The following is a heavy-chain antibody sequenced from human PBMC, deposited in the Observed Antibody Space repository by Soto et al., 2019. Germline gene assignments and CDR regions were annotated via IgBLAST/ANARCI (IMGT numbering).Heavy chain of an antibody. Sequence: PSETLSLTCTVSGGSTSSYFWSWIWQPPGKGLEWIGYIYYSGSTNYNPSLKSRVTISVDTSKNQFSLKLSSVTAADTAVYYCAREGSYKNYYYYGMDVWGQGTTVTVSS. D-gene: IGHD2-15*01. V-gene: IGHV4-59*01. CDR2: IYYSGST. CDR3: AREGSYKNYYYYGMDV. J-gene: IGHJ6*02. CDR1: GGSTSSYF.